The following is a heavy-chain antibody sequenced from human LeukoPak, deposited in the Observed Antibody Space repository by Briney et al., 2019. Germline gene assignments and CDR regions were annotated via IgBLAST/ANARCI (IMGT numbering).Heavy chain of an antibody. V-gene: IGHV4-39*01. CDR1: GGSISSSSYY. Sequence: SETLSLTCTVSGGSISSSSYYWGWLRQPPGKGLEWIGSIYYSGSTYYNPSLKSRVTISVDTSKNQFSLKLSSVTAADTAVYYCARLSTVKSDYWGQGTLVTVSS. CDR2: IYYSGST. CDR3: ARLSTVKSDY. J-gene: IGHJ4*02. D-gene: IGHD4-11*01.